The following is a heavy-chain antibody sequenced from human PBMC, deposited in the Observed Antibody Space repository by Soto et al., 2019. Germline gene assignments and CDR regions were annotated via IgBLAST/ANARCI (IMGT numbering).Heavy chain of an antibody. J-gene: IGHJ4*02. D-gene: IGHD3-3*01. CDR2: FIPVYRTL. CDR3: ATGVVWMGYFTVDS. V-gene: IGHV1-69*01. Sequence: QVQLVQSGAELKKPGSSVKVSCNASGGSFGNSAINWVRQTPGQGLEWLGVFIPVYRTLNYAQKFQGRVTITADESTGTAYMTLSSLASDDTAVYYWATGVVWMGYFTVDSWGQGTRVTVSS. CDR1: GGSFGNSA.